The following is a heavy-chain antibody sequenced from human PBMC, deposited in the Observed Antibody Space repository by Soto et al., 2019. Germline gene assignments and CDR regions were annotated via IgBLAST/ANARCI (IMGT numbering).Heavy chain of an antibody. D-gene: IGHD6-19*01. J-gene: IGHJ5*02. CDR1: GGSISSSSYY. V-gene: IGHV4-39*01. Sequence: PSETLSLTCTVSGGSISSSSYYWGWIRQPPGKALEWIGSIYYSGSTYYNPSLKSRVTISVDTSKNQFSLKLSSVTAADTAVYYCATYMGEQWLVERWFDPWGQGTLVTVSS. CDR2: IYYSGST. CDR3: ATYMGEQWLVERWFDP.